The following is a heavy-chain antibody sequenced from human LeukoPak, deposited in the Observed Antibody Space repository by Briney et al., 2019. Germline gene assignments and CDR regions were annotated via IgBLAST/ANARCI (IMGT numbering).Heavy chain of an antibody. CDR1: GFTFSSYA. V-gene: IGHV3-23*01. CDR2: ISGSGGST. Sequence: GGSLRLSCAASGFTFSSYAMSWVRQAPGKGLEWVSAISGSGGSTYYADSVKGRFTISRDNSKNTLYLQMNSLRAEDTAVYYCAKTLSPYYYDSSGYYSGFDYWGQGTLVTVSS. CDR3: AKTLSPYYYDSSGYYSGFDY. J-gene: IGHJ4*02. D-gene: IGHD3-22*01.